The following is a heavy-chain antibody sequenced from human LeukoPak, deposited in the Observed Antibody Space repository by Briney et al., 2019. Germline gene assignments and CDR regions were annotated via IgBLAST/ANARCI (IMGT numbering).Heavy chain of an antibody. J-gene: IGHJ4*02. CDR2: IIPIFGTA. CDR3: ARGGTYYYDSSGYYSPDY. D-gene: IGHD3-22*01. V-gene: IGHV1-69*05. CDR1: GGTFNSYA. Sequence: SVKVSCKASGGTFNSYAISWVRQAPGQGLEWMGGIIPIFGTANYAQKFQGRVTITTDESTSTAYMELSSLRSEDTAVYYCARGGTYYYDSSGYYSPDYWGQGTLVTVSS.